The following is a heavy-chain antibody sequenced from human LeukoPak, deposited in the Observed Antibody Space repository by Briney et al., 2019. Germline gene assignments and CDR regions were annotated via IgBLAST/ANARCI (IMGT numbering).Heavy chain of an antibody. CDR1: GFTFTDYY. V-gene: IGHV1-2*06. D-gene: IGHD1-14*01. CDR2: IILNGGAT. CDR3: ATDGGNHNFNY. J-gene: IGHJ4*02. Sequence: ASVKVSCKASGFTFTDYYLHWVRQAPGQGLEWMGRIILNGGATSYAQKFQGRVTLTRDTSISTAYMELSRQTSDDTAVYSCATDGGNHNFNYWGQGTLVTVSS.